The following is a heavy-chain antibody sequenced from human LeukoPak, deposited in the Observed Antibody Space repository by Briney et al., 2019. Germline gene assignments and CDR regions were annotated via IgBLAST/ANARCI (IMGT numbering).Heavy chain of an antibody. CDR2: IKSKTDGGTA. V-gene: IGHV3-15*01. CDR3: TSEDRYSRGWYGAFDI. J-gene: IGHJ3*02. CDR1: GFTFSSYA. Sequence: PGGSLRLSCAASGFTFSSYAMSWVRQAPGKGLEWVGRIKSKTDGGTADYRAPVKGRFTISRDDSKNTLFLQMNSLKTEDTAVYFCTSEDRYSRGWYGAFDIWGQGTMVTVSP. D-gene: IGHD6-19*01.